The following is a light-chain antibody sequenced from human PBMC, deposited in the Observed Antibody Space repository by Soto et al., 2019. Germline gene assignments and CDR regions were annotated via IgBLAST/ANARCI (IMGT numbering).Light chain of an antibody. CDR3: CSYAGSSPPYV. CDR2: EGS. J-gene: IGLJ1*01. CDR1: SSDVGSYNL. V-gene: IGLV2-23*01. Sequence: QSALTQPASVSGSPGQSITISCTGTSSDVGSYNLVSWYQQHPGKAPKLMIYEGSQRPSGVSNRFSGSKSGNTASLTISGLQAEDEADYYCCSYAGSSPPYVFGTGTKLTVL.